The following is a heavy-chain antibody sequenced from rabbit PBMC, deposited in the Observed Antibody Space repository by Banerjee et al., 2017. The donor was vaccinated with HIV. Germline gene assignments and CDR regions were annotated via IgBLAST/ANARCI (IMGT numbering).Heavy chain of an antibody. CDR1: EFSFSSSYY. Sequence: QSLEESGGDLVKPGASLTLTCTASEFSFSSSYYMCWVRQAPGKGLEWIACIYAGSGGSTYYASWAKGRFTISKTSSTTVTLQMTSLTAADTATHFCARSYGYAAYAYAFGLWGQGTLVTVS. CDR3: ARSYGYAAYAYAFGL. J-gene: IGHJ4*01. V-gene: IGHV1S40*01. CDR2: IYAGSGGST. D-gene: IGHD6-1*01.